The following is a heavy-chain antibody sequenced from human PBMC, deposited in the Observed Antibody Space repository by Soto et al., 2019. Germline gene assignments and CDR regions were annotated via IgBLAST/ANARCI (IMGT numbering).Heavy chain of an antibody. CDR3: AICPTVFGVFVIGRDDFDY. D-gene: IGHD3-3*01. Sequence: EVQLLESGGGLVQPGGSLRLSCAASEFTFSNYAMSWVRQAPGKGLEWVSSISGSGGSTFYADSVKGRFTTSRDNSKSTMYLQMNSLRAEDMGVDYCAICPTVFGVFVIGRDDFDYWGQGTLVTVSS. V-gene: IGHV3-23*01. CDR2: ISGSGGST. CDR1: EFTFSNYA. J-gene: IGHJ4*02.